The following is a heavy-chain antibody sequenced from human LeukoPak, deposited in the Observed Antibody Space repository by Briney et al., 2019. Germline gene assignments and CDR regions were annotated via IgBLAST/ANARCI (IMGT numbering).Heavy chain of an antibody. CDR2: IYYSGST. V-gene: IGHV4-39*07. D-gene: IGHD3-9*01. Sequence: SETLSLTCTVSGGSISSSSYYWGWIRQPPGKGLEWIGSIYYSGSTYYNPSLKSRVTISVDTSKNQFSLKLSSVTAADTAVYYCARGTPAPADWSFDYWGQGTLVTVSS. J-gene: IGHJ4*02. CDR1: GGSISSSSYY. CDR3: ARGTPAPADWSFDY.